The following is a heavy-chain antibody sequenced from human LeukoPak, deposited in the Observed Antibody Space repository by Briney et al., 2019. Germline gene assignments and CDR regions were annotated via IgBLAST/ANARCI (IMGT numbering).Heavy chain of an antibody. CDR3: VKGINSQDFFSRGD. Sequence: GRSLRLSCAASGFTFSSYSMTWVRQAPGKGLEWVSGIGGSDGTTFYADSVKGRFIISRDNPKNTLFLQMNSLRAEDTAVYYCVKGINSQDFFSRGDWGQGTLVTVSS. V-gene: IGHV3-23*01. J-gene: IGHJ4*02. D-gene: IGHD3-16*01. CDR1: GFTFSSYS. CDR2: IGGSDGTT.